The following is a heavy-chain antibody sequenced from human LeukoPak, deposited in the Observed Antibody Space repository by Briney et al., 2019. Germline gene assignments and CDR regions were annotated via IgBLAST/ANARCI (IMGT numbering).Heavy chain of an antibody. CDR2: VKPDGTET. Sequence: GSLRLSCGVSGFTFSSYHMNWVRQAPGKGLEWVANVKPDGTETYYVDSVKGRFTISRDNGKSSLFLQMNSLRAEDTALYYCARDDGLRTVDYWGQGTLVTVSP. CDR3: ARDDGLRTVDY. D-gene: IGHD3-10*01. CDR1: GFTFSSYH. J-gene: IGHJ4*02. V-gene: IGHV3-7*01.